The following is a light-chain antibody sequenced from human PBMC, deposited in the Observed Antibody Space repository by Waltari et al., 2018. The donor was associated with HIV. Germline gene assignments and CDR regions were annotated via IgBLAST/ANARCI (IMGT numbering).Light chain of an antibody. CDR2: WAS. Sequence: DIVMTQSPDSLAVSLGERATIHCKSSQSVLYSSNNKNYLAWYQQKPGQPPKLLIYWASTRESGVPDRFSGSGSGTDFTLTISSLQAEDVAVYYCQQYYDTPLTFGGGTKVEIK. CDR1: QSVLYSSNNKNY. V-gene: IGKV4-1*01. J-gene: IGKJ4*01. CDR3: QQYYDTPLT.